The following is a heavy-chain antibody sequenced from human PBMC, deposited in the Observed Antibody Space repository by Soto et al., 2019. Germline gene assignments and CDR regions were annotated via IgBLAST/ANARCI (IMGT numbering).Heavy chain of an antibody. Sequence: EVQLLESGGNLVQPGGSLRLSCVASGFIFSTSAMRWVRQAPGKGRQWVSAISGSGGSPYYADSVKGRFTISRDNSRNTLYLEMNSLRAEDTAVYYCAKGPTIFGVIIVAEYYYGMDVWGQGTTVTVSS. CDR1: GFIFSTSA. J-gene: IGHJ6*02. V-gene: IGHV3-23*01. D-gene: IGHD3-3*01. CDR2: ISGSGGSP. CDR3: AKGPTIFGVIIVAEYYYGMDV.